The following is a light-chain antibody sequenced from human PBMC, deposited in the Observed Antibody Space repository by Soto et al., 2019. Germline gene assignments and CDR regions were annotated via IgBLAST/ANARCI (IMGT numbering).Light chain of an antibody. CDR1: QSITTW. Sequence: EIPVTHLPCPVSAFVGDSVTITFRSSQSITTWLAWYQQKPGKAPKLLIYDASSLESGVPSRFSGSGSGTEFTLTITSLQPDDFATYYCQQYNSYPWTFGQGTKVDIK. V-gene: IGKV1-5*01. J-gene: IGKJ1*01. CDR3: QQYNSYPWT. CDR2: DAS.